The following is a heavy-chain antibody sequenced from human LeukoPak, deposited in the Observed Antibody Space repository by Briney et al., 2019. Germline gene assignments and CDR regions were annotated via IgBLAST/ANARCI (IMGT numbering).Heavy chain of an antibody. D-gene: IGHD4-17*01. Sequence: GGSLRLSCAASGFTFSHYAMHWVRRAPGKGLEWITFVSAEGDRRYYADSVKGRFTISRDDSKNTLYLQMNSLGPEDSALYYCVRDLSGHYSFDHWGQGALVTVSS. J-gene: IGHJ4*02. V-gene: IGHV3-30*04. CDR3: VRDLSGHYSFDH. CDR1: GFTFSHYA. CDR2: VSAEGDRR.